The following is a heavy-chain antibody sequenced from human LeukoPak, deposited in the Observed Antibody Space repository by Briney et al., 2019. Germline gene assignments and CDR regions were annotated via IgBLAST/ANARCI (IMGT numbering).Heavy chain of an antibody. CDR1: GGSISSYY. CDR3: ARHGSYDPFDY. D-gene: IGHD3-3*01. V-gene: IGHV4-59*08. Sequence: SETLSLTCTVSGGSISSYYWSWIRQPPGKGLEWIGYIYYSGSIKYNSSLKSRVTISVDTSKNQFSLKLSSVTAADTAVYYCARHGSYDPFDYWGQGTLVTVSS. CDR2: IYYSGSI. J-gene: IGHJ4*02.